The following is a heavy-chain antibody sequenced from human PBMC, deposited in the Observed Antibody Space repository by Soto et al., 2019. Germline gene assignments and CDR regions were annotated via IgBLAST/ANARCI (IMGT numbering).Heavy chain of an antibody. CDR2: IIPLFGTA. J-gene: IGHJ4*02. CDR3: ARPKGSYGSGYYYFDY. CDR1: GGTFSTYA. V-gene: IGHV1-69*13. Sequence: ASVKVSCKTSGGTFSTYAIYWVRQAPGQGLEWMGAIIPLFGTADYAQKFQGRVTITADESTSTAYMELSSLRSEDTAVYYCARPKGSYGSGYYYFDYWGQGTLVTVSS. D-gene: IGHD5-12*01.